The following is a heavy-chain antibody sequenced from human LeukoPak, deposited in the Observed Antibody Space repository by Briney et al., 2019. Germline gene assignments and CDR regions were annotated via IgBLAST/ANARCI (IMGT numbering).Heavy chain of an antibody. CDR3: AILVNSNYAGYYMDV. CDR2: IYYSGST. CDR1: GGSISSGDYY. J-gene: IGHJ6*03. D-gene: IGHD4-11*01. Sequence: PSQTLSLTXTVSGGSISSGDYYWSWIRQPPGKGLEWIVYIYYSGSTYYNPSLKSRVTISVDTSKNQFSLKMSSVTAADTAVYYCAILVNSNYAGYYMDVWGKGTTVTVSS. V-gene: IGHV4-30-4*08.